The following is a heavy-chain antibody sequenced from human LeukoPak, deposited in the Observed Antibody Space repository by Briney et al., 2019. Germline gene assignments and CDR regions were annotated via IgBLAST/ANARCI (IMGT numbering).Heavy chain of an antibody. CDR3: ARGSPEDYYYDSSGYSGVFDY. V-gene: IGHV4-34*01. CDR2: INHSGST. Sequence: SETLSLTCAVYGGSFSGYYWSWIRQPPGKGLEWIGEINHSGSTNYNPSLKSRVTISVDTSKNQFSLELSSVTAADTAVYYCARGSPEDYYYDSSGYSGVFDYWGQGTLVTVSS. D-gene: IGHD3-22*01. CDR1: GGSFSGYY. J-gene: IGHJ4*02.